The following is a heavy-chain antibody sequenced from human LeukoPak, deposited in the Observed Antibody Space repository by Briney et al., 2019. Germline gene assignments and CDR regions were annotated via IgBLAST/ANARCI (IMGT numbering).Heavy chain of an antibody. CDR3: ARTQLGMYWYFDL. Sequence: GGSLRLSCAASGFTFSSYTMNWVRQAPGKGLEWVSSISSNSVYIKDVDSAKGRFTISRDNAKNSLYLQMNSLRAEDTAVYYCARTQLGMYWYFDLWGRGTLVTVSS. CDR2: ISSNSVYI. V-gene: IGHV3-21*01. D-gene: IGHD7-27*01. CDR1: GFTFSSYT. J-gene: IGHJ2*01.